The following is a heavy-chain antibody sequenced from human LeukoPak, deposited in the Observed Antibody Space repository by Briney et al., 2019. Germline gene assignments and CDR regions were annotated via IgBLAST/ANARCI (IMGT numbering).Heavy chain of an antibody. V-gene: IGHV5-51*01. CDR1: GYSFTSYW. D-gene: IGHD6-13*01. CDR3: ARRDSSTWYGAQTHFGY. Sequence: GESLKISCKGSGYSFTSYWIGWVRQMPGKGLEWMGIIYPGDSDTRYSPSFQGQVTISADKSISTAYLQWSSLKASDTAMYYCARRDSSTWYGAQTHFGYWGQGTLVTVSS. J-gene: IGHJ4*02. CDR2: IYPGDSDT.